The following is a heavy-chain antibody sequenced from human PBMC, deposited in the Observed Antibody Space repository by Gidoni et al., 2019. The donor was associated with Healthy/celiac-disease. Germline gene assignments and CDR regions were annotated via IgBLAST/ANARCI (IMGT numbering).Heavy chain of an antibody. D-gene: IGHD1-7*01. CDR1: GGTFSSYA. V-gene: IGHV1-69*09. J-gene: IGHJ5*02. CDR2: IIPILGIA. CDR3: ARVEETGTGIDP. Sequence: QVQLVQSGAEVKKPGSSVKVSCKASGGTFSSYAISWVRQAPGQGLEWMGRIIPILGIANYAQKFQGRVTITADKSTSTAYMELSSLRSEDTAVYYCARVEETGTGIDPWGQGTLVTVSS.